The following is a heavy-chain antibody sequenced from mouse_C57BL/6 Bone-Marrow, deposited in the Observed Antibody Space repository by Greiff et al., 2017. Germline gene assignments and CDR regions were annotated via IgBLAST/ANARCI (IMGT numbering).Heavy chain of an antibody. CDR3: ARKGDYALAY. CDR1: GYSITSGYY. D-gene: IGHD2-4*01. V-gene: IGHV3-6*01. CDR2: ISYDGSN. J-gene: IGHJ3*01. Sequence: DVKLQESGPGIVKPSQSLSLTCSVTGYSITSGYYWNWIRQFPGNKLEWMGYISYDGSNNYNPSLKNRISITRDTSKNQFFLKLNSVTTEDTATYYCARKGDYALAYWGQGTLVTVSA.